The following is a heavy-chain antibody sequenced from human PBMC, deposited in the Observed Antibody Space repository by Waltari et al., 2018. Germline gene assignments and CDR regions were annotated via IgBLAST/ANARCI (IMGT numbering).Heavy chain of an antibody. CDR2: IYHSGST. V-gene: IGHV4-38-2*02. CDR3: AREVGDGYGI. Sequence: QVQLQESGPGLVKPSETLSLTCTVSGYSISSGCYWGWIRQPPGKGLGWIGSIYHSGSTYYNPSLKSRVTISVDTSKNQFSRKLSSVTAADTAVYYCAREVGDGYGIWGQGTLVTVSS. D-gene: IGHD5-12*01. CDR1: GYSISSGCY. J-gene: IGHJ4*02.